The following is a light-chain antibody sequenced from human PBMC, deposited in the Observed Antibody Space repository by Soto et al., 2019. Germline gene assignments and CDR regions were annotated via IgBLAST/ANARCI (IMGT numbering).Light chain of an antibody. CDR1: QGLSSD. J-gene: IGKJ5*01. CDR2: AAS. V-gene: IGKV1-9*01. CDR3: QQLNSYPVT. Sequence: DIQLTQSPSFLSASVGDRVTITCRASQGLSSDLAWYQQKPGKAPKLLIYAASTLQGGVPSRFSGSGSGTEFTLTISSLQPEDFATYYCQQLNSYPVTFGQGTRLEIK.